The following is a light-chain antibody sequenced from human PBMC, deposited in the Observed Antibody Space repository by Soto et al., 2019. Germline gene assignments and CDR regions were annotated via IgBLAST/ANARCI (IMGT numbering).Light chain of an antibody. V-gene: IGKV1-8*01. J-gene: IGKJ4*01. CDR1: QGISSY. Sequence: AIRMTQSPSSFSASTGDRVTITCRASQGISSYLAWYQQKPGKAPKLLIYAASTLQSGVPSRFSGSGSGTDFTLTISCLQSEDFATYYCQQYYSYPLLTFGGGTKVAIK. CDR3: QQYYSYPLLT. CDR2: AAS.